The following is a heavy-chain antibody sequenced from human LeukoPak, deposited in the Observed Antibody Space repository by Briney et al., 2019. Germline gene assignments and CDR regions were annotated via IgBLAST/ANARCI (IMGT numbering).Heavy chain of an antibody. V-gene: IGHV4-61*08. CDR1: GASVGSAGYY. CDR2: IYYIRNT. CDR3: ARAQSQSGTYRYYFGY. Sequence: SETLSLTCTVSGASVGSAGYYWSWIRQPPGGGLEWIGYIYYIRNTNYNPSLKSRVTMSLDPSKNQFSLKLNSVTAADTAVYYCARAQSQSGTYRYYFGYWGQGTLVTVSS. J-gene: IGHJ4*02. D-gene: IGHD1-26*01.